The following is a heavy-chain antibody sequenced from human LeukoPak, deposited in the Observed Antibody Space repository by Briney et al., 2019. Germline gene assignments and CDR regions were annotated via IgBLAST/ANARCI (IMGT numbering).Heavy chain of an antibody. CDR3: AGGGGDNFDY. D-gene: IGHD3-16*01. CDR2: IIPIFGTA. Sequence: SVKVSCKASGGTFSSYAISWVRQAPGQGLEWMGGIIPIFGTANYAQKFQGRVTITADKSTSTAYMELSSLRSGDPAVYYWAGGGGDNFDYWGQGTLVTVSS. J-gene: IGHJ4*02. V-gene: IGHV1-69*06. CDR1: GGTFSSYA.